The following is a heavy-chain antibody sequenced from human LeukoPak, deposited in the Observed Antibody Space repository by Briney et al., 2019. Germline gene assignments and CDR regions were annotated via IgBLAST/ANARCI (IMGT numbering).Heavy chain of an antibody. Sequence: SETLSLTCPVSGGSLSSSSYYWGWTRQPPGKGREWIGSNYYSWSTYYNPSLKSRVTISVDTTKNQFSLKLSSVTAADTAVYYCAVNWNYVDNWFDPWGQGTLVTVSS. J-gene: IGHJ5*02. CDR3: AVNWNYVDNWFDP. V-gene: IGHV4-39*01. CDR1: GGSLSSSSYY. D-gene: IGHD1-7*01. CDR2: NYYSWST.